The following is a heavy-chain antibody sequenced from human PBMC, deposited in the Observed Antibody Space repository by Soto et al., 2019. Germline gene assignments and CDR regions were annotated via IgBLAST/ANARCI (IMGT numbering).Heavy chain of an antibody. V-gene: IGHV4-30-4*01. CDR2: IHSSGSI. J-gene: IGHJ1*01. D-gene: IGHD3-22*01. CDR3: ARDLDGLHDDTSGPFPRPG. CDR1: GGSISSDDYY. Sequence: SETLSLTCTDSGGSISSDDYYWSWIRQAPGRGLEWIGYIHSSGSIYYNPSLKSRATMSIDTAGNQFSLKVSSVTVADTAVYYCARDLDGLHDDTSGPFPRPGWGQGTLVTVSS.